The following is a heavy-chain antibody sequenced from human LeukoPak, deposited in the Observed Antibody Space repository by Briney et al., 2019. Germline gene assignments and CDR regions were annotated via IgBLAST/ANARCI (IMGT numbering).Heavy chain of an antibody. Sequence: VASVKVSCKASGYTFTGYFLHWVRRAPGQGFEWMGWINPNSGGTYYTQRFQGRVTMTRDTSISTAYMELSSLRSDDTAVYYCARAQPLTAPAGTFANSWGQGTLVTVSS. D-gene: IGHD6-13*01. V-gene: IGHV1-2*02. CDR3: ARAQPLTAPAGTFANS. J-gene: IGHJ4*02. CDR1: GYTFTGYF. CDR2: INPNSGGT.